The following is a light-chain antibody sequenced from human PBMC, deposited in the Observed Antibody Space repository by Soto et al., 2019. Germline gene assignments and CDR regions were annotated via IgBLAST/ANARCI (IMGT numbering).Light chain of an antibody. CDR1: QSLSSW. Sequence: DIKMTQSPSTLSASVGDRVTITCRASQSLSSWLAWYHQKPGKAPKLLIYDASTLTSGVPSRFSGSGSGTEFTLTISSLQPDDFATYYCQQYNSYSAFGPGTKVDIK. J-gene: IGKJ3*01. V-gene: IGKV1-5*01. CDR3: QQYNSYSA. CDR2: DAS.